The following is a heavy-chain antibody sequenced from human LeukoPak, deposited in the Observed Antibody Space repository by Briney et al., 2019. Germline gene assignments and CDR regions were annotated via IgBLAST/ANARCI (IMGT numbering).Heavy chain of an antibody. D-gene: IGHD3-16*01. CDR3: ARELRTFDS. J-gene: IGHJ4*02. Sequence: GGSLRLSCAASGFTFSSYWMTWVRQAPGKGLEWVANIKHNGDELNYVDSVEDRFTISRDNAKDSLYLHMTSLRAEDTAVYYCARELRTFDSWGQGTLVTVSS. CDR1: GFTFSSYW. CDR2: IKHNGDEL. V-gene: IGHV3-7*01.